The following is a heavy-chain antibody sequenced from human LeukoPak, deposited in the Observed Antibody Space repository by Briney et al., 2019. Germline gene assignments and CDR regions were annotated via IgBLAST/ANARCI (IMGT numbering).Heavy chain of an antibody. D-gene: IGHD3-10*01. Sequence: QAGGSLRLSCAASGFIFSSYAMSWVRQAPGKGLEWVSAISGSGGSTYYADSVKGRFTISRDNSKNTLYLQMNSLRAEDTAVYYCARDGELRGVRVDFDYWGQGTLVTVSS. CDR3: ARDGELRGVRVDFDY. CDR2: ISGSGGST. J-gene: IGHJ4*02. V-gene: IGHV3-23*01. CDR1: GFIFSSYA.